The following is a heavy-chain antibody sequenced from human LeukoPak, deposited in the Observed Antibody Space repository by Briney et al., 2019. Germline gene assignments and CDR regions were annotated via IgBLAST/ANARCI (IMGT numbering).Heavy chain of an antibody. CDR2: ISGSGGST. CDR1: GFTFSSYA. V-gene: IGHV3-23*01. Sequence: GGSLRLSCAASGFTFSSYAMSWVRQAPGKGLEWVSAISGSGGSTYYADSVKGRFTISRDNSKNTLYLQMDSLRAEDTAVYYCARSERSSGWYGYWGQGTLVTVSS. J-gene: IGHJ4*02. D-gene: IGHD6-19*01. CDR3: ARSERSSGWYGY.